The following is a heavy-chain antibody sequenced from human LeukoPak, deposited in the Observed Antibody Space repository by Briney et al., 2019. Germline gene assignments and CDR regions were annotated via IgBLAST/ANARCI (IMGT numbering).Heavy chain of an antibody. J-gene: IGHJ4*02. V-gene: IGHV1-2*02. CDR3: ARDRFTMVRGVIVLTN. Sequence: ASVKVSCKASGYTFTGYYMHWVRQAPGQGPEWMGWINPNNGGTNYAQKFQGRVTMTRDTSISTAYMELSRLRSDDTAVYYCARDRFTMVRGVIVLTNWGQGTLVTVSS. CDR2: INPNNGGT. CDR1: GYTFTGYY. D-gene: IGHD3-10*01.